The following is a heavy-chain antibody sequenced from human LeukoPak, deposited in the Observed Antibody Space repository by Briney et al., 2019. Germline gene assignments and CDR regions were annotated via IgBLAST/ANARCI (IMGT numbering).Heavy chain of an antibody. CDR3: ARVGSSGPYAFDY. Sequence: GGSLRLSCAASGFTFSSYAMHWVRQAPGKGLEWVAVISYDGSNKYYVDSVKGRFTISRDNSKNTLYLQMNSLRAEDTAVYYCARVGSSGPYAFDYRGQGTLVTVSS. V-gene: IGHV3-30-3*01. CDR1: GFTFSSYA. CDR2: ISYDGSNK. D-gene: IGHD3-22*01. J-gene: IGHJ4*02.